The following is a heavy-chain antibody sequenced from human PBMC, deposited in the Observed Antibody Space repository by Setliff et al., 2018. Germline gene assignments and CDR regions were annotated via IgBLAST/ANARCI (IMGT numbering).Heavy chain of an antibody. Sequence: PGGSLRLSCAASGFTFSNYWMHWVRQVPGKGLVWVSRINSDGSSTGYADSVKGRFTISRDNAKNTLFLQMNSLGAEDTAVYSCARSPANGGHDAFDVWGQGTMVTVS. J-gene: IGHJ3*01. CDR1: GFTFSNYW. D-gene: IGHD6-25*01. CDR2: INSDGSST. V-gene: IGHV3-74*01. CDR3: ARSPANGGHDAFDV.